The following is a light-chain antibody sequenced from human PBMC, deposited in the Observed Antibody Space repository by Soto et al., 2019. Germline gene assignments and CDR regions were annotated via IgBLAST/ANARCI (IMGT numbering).Light chain of an antibody. CDR1: QSLSFN. CDR2: AAS. CDR3: QQYYRWPQT. V-gene: IGKV3-15*01. J-gene: IGKJ1*01. Sequence: IVKTQTPPTLPVPPEEIATLSCRSTQSLSFNLAWYQQKPGQAPRLLIYAASTRATGIPARFSGSGSGTEFTLTISSLQSEDFAVYCCQQYYRWPQTFGQGTKVDI.